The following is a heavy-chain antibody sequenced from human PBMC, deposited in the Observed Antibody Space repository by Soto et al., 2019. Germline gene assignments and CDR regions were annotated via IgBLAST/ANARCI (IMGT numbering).Heavy chain of an antibody. CDR1: GFTFSNAW. CDR2: IKSKTDGGTT. CDR3: TTDRTVWSFHSPWSVPDY. D-gene: IGHD3-3*01. Sequence: LSCAASGFTFSNAWMSWVRQAPGKGLEWVGRIKSKTDGGTTDYAAPVKGRFTISRDDSKNTLYLQMNSLKTEDTAVYYCTTDRTVWSFHSPWSVPDYCGQRTLVTVSS. V-gene: IGHV3-15*01. J-gene: IGHJ4*02.